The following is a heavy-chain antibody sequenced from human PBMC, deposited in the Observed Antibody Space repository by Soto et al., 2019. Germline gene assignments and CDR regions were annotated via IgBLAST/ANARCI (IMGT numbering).Heavy chain of an antibody. V-gene: IGHV3-9*01. CDR3: AKGHSEYPRTSFEFAL. J-gene: IGHJ4*02. D-gene: IGHD3-16*01. CDR2: ISWNSGTE. CDR1: GFTFDDYA. Sequence: EVQLVESGGGLVQPGRSLRLSCAASGFTFDDYAMHWVRQAPGKGLEWVSVISWNSGTEAYADSVKGRFTISRDNANNSLYLQMNSLRPEDTAVYYCAKGHSEYPRTSFEFALWGQGTLITVSS.